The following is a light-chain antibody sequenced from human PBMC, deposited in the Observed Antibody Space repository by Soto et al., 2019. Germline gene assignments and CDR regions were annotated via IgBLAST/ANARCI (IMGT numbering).Light chain of an antibody. J-gene: IGLJ1*01. Sequence: QSVLTQPASVSGSPGQSITISCTGTSSDVGGYNYVSWYQQHPGKAPKLMIYEVSNRPTGVSNRFSGSKSGNTASLTISGLQDEDEADYYCSSYTSRSTPCVFGTGTKVTVL. CDR2: EVS. CDR3: SSYTSRSTPCV. CDR1: SSDVGGYNY. V-gene: IGLV2-14*01.